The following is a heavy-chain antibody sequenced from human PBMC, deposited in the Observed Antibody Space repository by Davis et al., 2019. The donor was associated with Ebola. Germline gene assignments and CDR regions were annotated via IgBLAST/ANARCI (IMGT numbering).Heavy chain of an antibody. CDR3: ARDGGYCSGGSCYPDFDY. J-gene: IGHJ4*02. CDR2: INPNSGGT. D-gene: IGHD2-15*01. CDR1: GYTFTGYY. V-gene: IGHV1-2*04. Sequence: ASVKVSCKASGYTFTGYYMHWVRQAPGQGLEWMGWINPNSGGTNYAQKFQGWVTMTRDTSISTAYMELSRLRSDDTAVYYCARDGGYCSGGSCYPDFDYWGQGTLVTVSS.